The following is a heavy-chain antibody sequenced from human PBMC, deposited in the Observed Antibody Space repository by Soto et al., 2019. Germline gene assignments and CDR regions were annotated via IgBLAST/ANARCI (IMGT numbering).Heavy chain of an antibody. CDR1: GGRSSSYA. V-gene: IGHV1-69*13. Sequence: SVKVSCKASGGRSSSYAISWVRQAPGQGLEWMGGIIPIFGTANYAQKFQGRVSITADEPTSTVYMELSSLRSEDTAVYYCAGSYKYGSGTFDAFDVWGHGKKVTVSS. CDR2: IIPIFGTA. D-gene: IGHD3-10*01. J-gene: IGHJ3*01. CDR3: AGSYKYGSGTFDAFDV.